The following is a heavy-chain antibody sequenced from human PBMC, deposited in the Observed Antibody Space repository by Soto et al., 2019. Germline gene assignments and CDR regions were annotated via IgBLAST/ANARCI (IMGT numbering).Heavy chain of an antibody. CDR2: IYYSGST. CDR3: ARYMEVNWLDP. D-gene: IGHD3-10*01. CDR1: GGSISSYY. Sequence: SETLSLTCTVSGGSISSYYWSWIRQPPGKGLEWIGYIYYSGSTNYNPSLKSRVTISVDTSKNQFSLKLSSVTAADTAVYYCARYMEVNWLDPWGQGTLVTVSS. V-gene: IGHV4-59*01. J-gene: IGHJ5*02.